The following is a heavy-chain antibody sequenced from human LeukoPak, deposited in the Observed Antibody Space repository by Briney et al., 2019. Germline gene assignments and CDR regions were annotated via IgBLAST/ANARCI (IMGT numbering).Heavy chain of an antibody. D-gene: IGHD1-7*01. Sequence: PSETLSLTCAVYGGSFSDYYWSWIRQPPGKGLEWIGYIYYSGSTNYNPSLKSRVTISVDTSKNQFSLKLSSVTAADTAVYYCARRDLITGTTDYWGQGILVTVSS. V-gene: IGHV4-59*01. CDR1: GGSFSDYY. J-gene: IGHJ4*02. CDR2: IYYSGST. CDR3: ARRDLITGTTDY.